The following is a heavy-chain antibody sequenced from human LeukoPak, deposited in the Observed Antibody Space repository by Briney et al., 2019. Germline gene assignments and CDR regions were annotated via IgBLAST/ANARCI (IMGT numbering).Heavy chain of an antibody. CDR3: ASRGRIAARPRSAAFDI. Sequence: ASVKVSCKASGYTFTSYDINWVRQATGQGLEWMGWMNPNSGNTGYAQKFQGRVTITRNTSISTAYMELSSLRSEDTAVYYCASRGRIAARPRSAAFDIWGQGTMVTVSS. CDR2: MNPNSGNT. J-gene: IGHJ3*02. V-gene: IGHV1-8*03. D-gene: IGHD6-6*01. CDR1: GYTFTSYD.